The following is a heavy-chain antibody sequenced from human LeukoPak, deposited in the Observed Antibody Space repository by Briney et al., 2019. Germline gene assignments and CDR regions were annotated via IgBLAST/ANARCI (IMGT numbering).Heavy chain of an antibody. Sequence: PGGSLRLSCAASGFTFSDYYMSWVRQAPGKGLEWVSYISSSGSTIYYAESVKGRFTISRDNAKNSLYLQMNSLRAEDTAVYYCARGAYDYVWGSYRPFDYWGQGALVTVSS. CDR3: ARGAYDYVWGSYRPFDY. CDR1: GFTFSDYY. D-gene: IGHD3-16*02. J-gene: IGHJ4*02. CDR2: ISSSGSTI. V-gene: IGHV3-11*04.